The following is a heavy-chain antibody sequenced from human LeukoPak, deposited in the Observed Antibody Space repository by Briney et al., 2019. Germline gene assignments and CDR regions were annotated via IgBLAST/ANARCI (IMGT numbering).Heavy chain of an antibody. Sequence: GGSLRLSCAASGFTFSSYAMHWVRQAPGKGLEWVAVISYDGSNKYYADSVKGRFTISRDNSKNTLYLQMNSLRAEDTAVYYCAKDYRPRPIYYDSSGYYYPTYDYWGQGTLVTVSS. D-gene: IGHD3-22*01. CDR3: AKDYRPRPIYYDSSGYYYPTYDY. J-gene: IGHJ4*02. CDR2: ISYDGSNK. CDR1: GFTFSSYA. V-gene: IGHV3-30*04.